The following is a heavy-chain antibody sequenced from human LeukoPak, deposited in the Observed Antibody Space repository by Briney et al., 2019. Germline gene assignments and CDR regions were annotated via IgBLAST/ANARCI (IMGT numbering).Heavy chain of an antibody. CDR1: GYTFTGYY. V-gene: IGHV1-2*02. J-gene: IGHJ3*02. CDR3: ARDRGGDDPISGSYYVRYAFDI. Sequence: GASVKVSCKTSGYTFTGYYIHWVRQAPGQGLEWMGWINPNSGGTNYAQKFQGRVTMTRDTSISTAYMELSRLRSDDTAVYYCARDRGGDDPISGSYYVRYAFDIWGQGTMVTVSS. CDR2: INPNSGGT. D-gene: IGHD1-26*01.